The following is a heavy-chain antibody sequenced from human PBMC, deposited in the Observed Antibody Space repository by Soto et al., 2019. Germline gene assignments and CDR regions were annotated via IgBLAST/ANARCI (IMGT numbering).Heavy chain of an antibody. D-gene: IGHD5-18*01. CDR3: AHRIQLWFLDAFDI. CDR2: IYWNDDK. Sequence: QITLKESGPTLVKPTQTLTLTCTFSGFSLSTGGVGVGWIRQPPGEALEWLALIYWNDDKRYSPSLKGRLTITKDTSKNQVVLTMTNMDPVDTATYYCAHRIQLWFLDAFDIWGQGTMVTVSS. J-gene: IGHJ3*02. V-gene: IGHV2-5*01. CDR1: GFSLSTGGVG.